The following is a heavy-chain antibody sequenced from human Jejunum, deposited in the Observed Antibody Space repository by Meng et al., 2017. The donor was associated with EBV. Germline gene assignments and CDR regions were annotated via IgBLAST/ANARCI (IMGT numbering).Heavy chain of an antibody. Sequence: QVQLQESGPRVEKPSGTLSLTCVVSGGSISDNDWWSWVRQPPGKGLEWLGEIYHGGGTNYNPSLESRVTISVDKSKNQFSLKLNSVTVADTAVYYCAGNGYYALEYWGPGILVTVSS. V-gene: IGHV4-4*02. CDR3: AGNGYYALEY. D-gene: IGHD3-22*01. CDR2: IYHGGGT. CDR1: GGSISDNDW. J-gene: IGHJ4*02.